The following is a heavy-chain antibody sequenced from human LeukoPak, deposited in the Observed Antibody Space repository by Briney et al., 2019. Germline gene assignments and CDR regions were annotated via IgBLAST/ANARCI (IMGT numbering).Heavy chain of an antibody. CDR3: ARYNAAAGDY. CDR2: IKNDGSVT. V-gene: IGHV3-74*01. CDR1: GFTFSSYW. D-gene: IGHD6-13*01. Sequence: GGSLRLSCAASGFTFSSYWTQWVRQAPGKGLVWVSRIKNDGSVTNYADSVKGRYTISRDNAKNTLYLQMNSLRAEDTAVYYCARYNAAAGDYWGQGTLVTVSS. J-gene: IGHJ4*02.